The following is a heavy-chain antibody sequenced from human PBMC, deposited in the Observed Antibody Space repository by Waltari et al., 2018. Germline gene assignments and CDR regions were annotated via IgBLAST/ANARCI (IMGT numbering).Heavy chain of an antibody. V-gene: IGHV4-59*01. CDR1: GGSISSYY. J-gene: IGHJ5*02. CDR2: IYYSGST. CDR3: ARGSTYYDILTGYYKGNWFDP. Sequence: QVQLQESGPGLVKPSETLSLTCTVSGGSISSYYWSWIRQPPGQGLEWIGYIYYSGSTNYNPSLKSRVTISVDTSKNQFSLKLSSVTAADTAVYYCARGSTYYDILTGYYKGNWFDPWGQGTLVTVSS. D-gene: IGHD3-9*01.